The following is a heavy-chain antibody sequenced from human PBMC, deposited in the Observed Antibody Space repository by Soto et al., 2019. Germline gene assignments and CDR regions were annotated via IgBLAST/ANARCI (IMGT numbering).Heavy chain of an antibody. J-gene: IGHJ4*02. Sequence: PSETLSLTCTVSGGSISSYYWSWIRQPPGKGLEWIGYIYYSGSTYYNPSLKSRVTISVDTSKNQFSLKLSSVTAADTAVYYCAIIGSTSEIRQIDYWGQGTLVTVSS. V-gene: IGHV4-59*12. CDR3: AIIGSTSEIRQIDY. D-gene: IGHD2-2*01. CDR2: IYYSGST. CDR1: GGSISSYY.